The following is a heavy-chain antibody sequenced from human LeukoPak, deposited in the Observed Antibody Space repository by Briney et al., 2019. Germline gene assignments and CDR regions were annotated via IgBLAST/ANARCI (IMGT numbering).Heavy chain of an antibody. Sequence: ASVKVSCKASGYNFKTYAIHWVRQAPGQGLEWMGWINTNTGKPTYARAFTGRFDFSLDTSVSSAYLQINTLRADDTATYFCARENDSMSFDPWGQGTLVTVSS. CDR1: GYNFKTYA. CDR3: ARENDSMSFDP. D-gene: IGHD2-21*02. V-gene: IGHV7-4-1*02. CDR2: INTNTGKP. J-gene: IGHJ5*02.